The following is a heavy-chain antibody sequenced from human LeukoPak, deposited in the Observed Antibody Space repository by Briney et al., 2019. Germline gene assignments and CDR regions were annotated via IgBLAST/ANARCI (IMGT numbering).Heavy chain of an antibody. CDR2: ISSSSSYI. CDR3: ARDRTPDEQWLVVGAPGN. CDR1: GFTFSSYS. J-gene: IGHJ4*02. Sequence: GGSLRLSCVASGFTFSSYSMTWVRQAPGKELEWVSSISSSSSYIYYADSVKGRFTISRDNAKNSLYLQMNSLRAEDTAVYYCARDRTPDEQWLVVGAPGNWGQVTLVTVSS. D-gene: IGHD6-19*01. V-gene: IGHV3-21*01.